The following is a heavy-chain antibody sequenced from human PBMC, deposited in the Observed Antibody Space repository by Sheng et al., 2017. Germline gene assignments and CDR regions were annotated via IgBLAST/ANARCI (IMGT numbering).Heavy chain of an antibody. Sequence: QVQLVESGGGVVQPGRSLRLSCAASGFTFSSYGMHWVRQAPGKGLEWVAVIWYDGSNKYYADSVKGRFTISRDNSKNTLYLQMNSLRAEDTAVYYCAREGLRYFDWYYYYYGMDVWGRRDHGHRLL. J-gene: IGHJ6*02. CDR3: AREGLRYFDWYYYYYGMDV. CDR2: IWYDGSNK. V-gene: IGHV3-33*01. D-gene: IGHD3-9*01. CDR1: GFTFSSYG.